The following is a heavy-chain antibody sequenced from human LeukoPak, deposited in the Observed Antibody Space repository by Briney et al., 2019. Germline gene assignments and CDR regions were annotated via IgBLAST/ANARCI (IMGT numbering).Heavy chain of an antibody. V-gene: IGHV3-23*01. CDR3: AKDRGPYIGIDNNWFDP. CDR2: ISGSGDST. CDR1: GFTFNIYA. D-gene: IGHD1-26*01. J-gene: IGHJ5*02. Sequence: GGSLRLSCAASGFTFNIYAMNWVRQPPGKGLEWVSAISGSGDSTYYADSVKGRFTIAGDNSKNTLYLHMNSLTAADTAVYYCAKDRGPYIGIDNNWFDPWGKGTLVSVSS.